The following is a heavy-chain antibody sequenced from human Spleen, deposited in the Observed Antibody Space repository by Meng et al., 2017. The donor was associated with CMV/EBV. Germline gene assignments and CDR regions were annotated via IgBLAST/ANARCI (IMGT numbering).Heavy chain of an antibody. CDR2: TSSDGYNE. CDR3: AKEPYDFWSGPSGWFDP. D-gene: IGHD3-3*01. CDR1: FSFNNYP. V-gene: IGHV3-30*04. Sequence: FSFNNYPIYWVRQAPGKGLEWVALTSSDGYNEYYADSVRGRFTISRDNSKNTLYLQMNSLRAEDTAVYYCAKEPYDFWSGPSGWFDPWGQGTLVTVSS. J-gene: IGHJ5*02.